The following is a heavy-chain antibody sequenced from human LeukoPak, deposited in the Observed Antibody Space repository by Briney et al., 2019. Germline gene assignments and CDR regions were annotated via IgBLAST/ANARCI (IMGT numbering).Heavy chain of an antibody. CDR1: GGSISSYY. J-gene: IGHJ4*02. CDR2: IYYSGST. V-gene: IGHV4-59*01. Sequence: ASETLSLTCTVSGGSISSYYWSWIRQPPGKGLEWIGYIYYSGSTNYNPSLKSRVTISVDTSKNQFSLKLSSVTAADTAVYYCARARYYYDSSGNFDYWGQGTLVTVSS. CDR3: ARARYYYDSSGNFDY. D-gene: IGHD3-22*01.